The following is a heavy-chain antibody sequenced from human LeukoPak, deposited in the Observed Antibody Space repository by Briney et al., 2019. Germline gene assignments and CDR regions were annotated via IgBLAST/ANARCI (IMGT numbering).Heavy chain of an antibody. Sequence: AAGKVSCKASGYTFTTYYLHWVRQAPGQGLEWMGVINPNAGDRGYARKFLGRVAMTRDTSTSTVYMELSSLRSEDAAVYYCARGEGYRVGAWWYFDYWGQGTLVTVSS. J-gene: IGHJ4*02. D-gene: IGHD1-26*01. CDR1: GYTFTTYY. CDR2: INPNAGDR. CDR3: ARGEGYRVGAWWYFDY. V-gene: IGHV1-46*01.